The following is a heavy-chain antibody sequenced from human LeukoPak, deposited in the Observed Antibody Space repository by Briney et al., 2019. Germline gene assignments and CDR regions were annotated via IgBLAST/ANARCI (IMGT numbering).Heavy chain of an antibody. Sequence: GGSLRLSCAASGFTFSSYSMNWVRQAPGKGLEWVSYISSSSSTIYYADSVKGRFTISRDNAKNSLYLQMNSLRAEDTAVYYCARESMIAERPFDYWGQGTLVTVSS. D-gene: IGHD3-22*01. CDR1: GFTFSSYS. V-gene: IGHV3-48*04. CDR2: ISSSSSTI. CDR3: ARESMIAERPFDY. J-gene: IGHJ4*02.